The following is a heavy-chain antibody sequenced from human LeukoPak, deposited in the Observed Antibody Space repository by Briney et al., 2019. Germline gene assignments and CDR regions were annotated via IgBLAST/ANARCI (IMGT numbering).Heavy chain of an antibody. V-gene: IGHV3-21*01. CDR3: TRDSPRVNCSSTSCYLCYFDY. Sequence: GGSLRLSCAASGFTFSSYSMNWVRQAPGKGLEWVSSISSSSSYIYYADSVKGRFTISRDNAKNSLYLQMNSLRAEDTAVYYCTRDSPRVNCSSTSCYLCYFDYWGQGTLVTVSS. CDR2: ISSSSSYI. CDR1: GFTFSSYS. J-gene: IGHJ4*02. D-gene: IGHD2-2*01.